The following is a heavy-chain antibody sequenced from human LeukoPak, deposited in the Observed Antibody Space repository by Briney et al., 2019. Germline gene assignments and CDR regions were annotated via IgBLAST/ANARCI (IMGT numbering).Heavy chain of an antibody. J-gene: IGHJ5*02. CDR3: ARLSRSGSYYEYNWFDP. CDR2: IYTSGGT. V-gene: IGHV4-4*07. CDR1: GGSISSYY. Sequence: SETLSLTCTVSGGSISSYYWSWIRQPAGKGLEWIGRIYTSGGTNYNPSLKSRVTMAVDTSKNQFSLKLSSVTAADTAVYYCARLSRSGSYYEYNWFDPWGQGTLVTVSS. D-gene: IGHD1-26*01.